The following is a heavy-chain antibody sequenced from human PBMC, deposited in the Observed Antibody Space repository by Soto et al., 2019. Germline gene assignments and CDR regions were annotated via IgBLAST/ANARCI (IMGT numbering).Heavy chain of an antibody. V-gene: IGHV4-34*01. J-gene: IGHJ4*02. CDR1: GGSFSGHF. Sequence: SETLSLTCVVYGGSFSGHFWSWIRQPPGKGLEWIGEINHSGSANYNPSLKSRVTISVDTSKNQFSLKLTSVTAADTDVYYCAGWAVGIMIFGVPKDYWSQGTQVTVSS. CDR2: INHSGSA. D-gene: IGHD3-3*01. CDR3: AGWAVGIMIFGVPKDY.